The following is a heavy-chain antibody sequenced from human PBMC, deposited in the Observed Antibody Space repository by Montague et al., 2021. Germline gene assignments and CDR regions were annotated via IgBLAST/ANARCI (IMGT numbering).Heavy chain of an antibody. D-gene: IGHD3-10*01. CDR3: ARDRWFGELSI. CDR1: GGSISSSNW. CDR2: IYHSGNT. J-gene: IGHJ4*02. Sequence: SETLSLTCAVSGGSISSSNWWSWVRQPPGKGLKWIGEIYHSGNTNYNPSLKSRVTISVDKSKNQFSLKLRSVTAADTAVYYCARDRWFGELSIWGQGTLVPASS. V-gene: IGHV4-4*02.